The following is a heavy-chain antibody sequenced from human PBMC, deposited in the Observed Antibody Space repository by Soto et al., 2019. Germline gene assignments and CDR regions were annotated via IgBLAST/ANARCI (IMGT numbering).Heavy chain of an antibody. CDR3: TRVIYSGGYSHAFDM. J-gene: IGHJ3*02. Sequence: EVQLVESGGGLVQPGGSLRLSCAASGFTVSSNFMSWVRQAPGKGLEWVSVIYSGGATYYTDSVKGRFTISRDNSKNTLYLQMNRLRAEDTAWYYCTRVIYSGGYSHAFDMWGQGTLVTVSS. D-gene: IGHD6-19*01. CDR2: IYSGGAT. V-gene: IGHV3-66*01. CDR1: GFTVSSNF.